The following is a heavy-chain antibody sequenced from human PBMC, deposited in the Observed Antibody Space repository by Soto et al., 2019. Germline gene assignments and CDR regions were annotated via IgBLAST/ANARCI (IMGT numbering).Heavy chain of an antibody. CDR1: GGSVTSYY. Sequence: SETLSLTCTVSGGSVTSYYWNWIRQPPGKGLEWIGRLYSSGITDYNPSLKSRVTMSLDTSKNQFSLRLTSVTAADTALYYCATWGGSNFYDGFDIWGQGTAVTVSS. V-gene: IGHV4-4*07. CDR3: ATWGGSNFYDGFDI. J-gene: IGHJ3*02. CDR2: LYSSGIT. D-gene: IGHD4-4*01.